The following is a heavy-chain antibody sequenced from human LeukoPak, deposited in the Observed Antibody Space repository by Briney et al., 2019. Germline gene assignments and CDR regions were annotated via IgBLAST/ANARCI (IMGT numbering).Heavy chain of an antibody. D-gene: IGHD2-21*02. CDR2: ISSTSAYI. V-gene: IGHV3-21*01. CDR1: GFTFSRVT. J-gene: IGHJ4*02. CDR3: ATHRGVTAPIDH. Sequence: GGSLRLSCEVSGFTFSRVTMIWVRQAPGKGLEWVACISSTSAYIYYADPVKGRFTISRDNAKNSVFLEMNSLRTEDTAVYYCATHRGVTAPIDHWGQGILVTVSS.